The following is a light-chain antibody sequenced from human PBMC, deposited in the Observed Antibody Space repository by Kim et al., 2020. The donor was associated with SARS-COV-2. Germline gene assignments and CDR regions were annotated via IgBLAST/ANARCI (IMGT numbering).Light chain of an antibody. Sequence: ASVGDRVTITCRASYSISTYLNWYQQKPGKAPTLLIYATSNLQSGVPPRFSGSGSGTDFTLTINSLQFEDFATYYCQQSHSSPQTFGQGTKVDIK. J-gene: IGKJ1*01. CDR1: YSISTY. CDR2: ATS. CDR3: QQSHSSPQT. V-gene: IGKV1-39*01.